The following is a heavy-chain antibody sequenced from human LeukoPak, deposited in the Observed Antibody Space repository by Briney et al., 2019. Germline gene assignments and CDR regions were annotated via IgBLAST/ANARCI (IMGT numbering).Heavy chain of an antibody. CDR1: GFTFSSYG. CDR3: AKGGSSGWYWYFDL. J-gene: IGHJ2*01. CDR2: ISYDGSNK. D-gene: IGHD6-19*01. Sequence: QAGGSLRLSCAASGFTFSSYGMHWVRQAPGKGLEWVAVISYDGSNKYYADSVKGRFTISRDNSKNTLYLQMNSLRAEDTAVYYCAKGGSSGWYWYFDLWGRGTLVTVSS. V-gene: IGHV3-30*18.